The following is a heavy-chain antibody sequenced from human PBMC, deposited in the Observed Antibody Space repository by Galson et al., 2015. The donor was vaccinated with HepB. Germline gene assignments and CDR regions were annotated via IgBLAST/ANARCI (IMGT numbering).Heavy chain of an antibody. CDR3: ARDLGLVVKRPILTGYGGMDV. CDR2: ISYDGSNK. V-gene: IGHV3-30-3*01. J-gene: IGHJ6*02. D-gene: IGHD3-9*01. Sequence: SLRLSCAASGFTFSSYAMHWVRQAPGKGLEWVAVISYDGSNKYYADSVKGRFTISRDNSKNTLYLQMNSLRAEDTAVYYCARDLGLVVKRPILTGYGGMDVWGQGTTVTVSS. CDR1: GFTFSSYA.